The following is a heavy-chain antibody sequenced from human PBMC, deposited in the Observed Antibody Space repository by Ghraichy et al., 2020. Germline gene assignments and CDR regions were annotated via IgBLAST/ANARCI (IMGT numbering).Heavy chain of an antibody. D-gene: IGHD3-10*01. CDR1: GGSISGGISY. CDR2: IYPSGST. J-gene: IGHJ6*03. CDR3: ARVPHSGYYYYMDV. Sequence: LSLTCSVFGGSISGGISYWSWIRQPAGEGLEWIGRIYPSGSTNYNPSLKSRVTMSLDMSKNQFSLQLSSVTAADTAVYYCARVPHSGYYYYMDVWGKGTTVTVSS. V-gene: IGHV4-61*02.